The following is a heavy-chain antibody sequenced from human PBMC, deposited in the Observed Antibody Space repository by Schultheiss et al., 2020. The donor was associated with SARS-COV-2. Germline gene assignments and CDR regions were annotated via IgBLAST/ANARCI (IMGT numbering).Heavy chain of an antibody. J-gene: IGHJ4*02. Sequence: GGSLRLSCAASGFTFSNAWMSWVRQAPGKGLEWVGRIKSKTDGGTTDYAAPVKGRFTISRDDSKNTLYLQMNSLRAEDTAVYYCAKGEDYDGVYFDYWGQGTLVTVSS. CDR3: AKGEDYDGVYFDY. V-gene: IGHV3-15*01. D-gene: IGHD4-17*01. CDR1: GFTFSNAW. CDR2: IKSKTDGGTT.